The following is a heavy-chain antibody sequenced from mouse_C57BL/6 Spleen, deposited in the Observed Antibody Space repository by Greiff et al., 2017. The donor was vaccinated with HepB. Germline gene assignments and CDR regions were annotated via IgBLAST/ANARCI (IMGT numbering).Heavy chain of an antibody. CDR1: GFTFSDYG. D-gene: IGHD2-4*01. V-gene: IGHV5-17*01. Sequence: EVKLVESGGGLVKPGGSLKLSCAASGFTFSDYGMHWVRQAPEKGLEWVAYISSGSSTIYYADTVKGRFTISRDNAKNTLFLQMTRLRSEDTAMYYCARRDDHDGEAYYYAMDYWGQGTSVTVSS. CDR2: ISSGSSTI. CDR3: ARRDDHDGEAYYYAMDY. J-gene: IGHJ4*01.